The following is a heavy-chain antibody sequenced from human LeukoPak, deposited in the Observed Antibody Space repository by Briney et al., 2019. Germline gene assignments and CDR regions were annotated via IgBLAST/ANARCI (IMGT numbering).Heavy chain of an antibody. CDR2: ISGSGGST. CDR1: GFTFSSYA. V-gene: IGHV3-23*01. Sequence: GGSLRLSCAASGFTFSSYAMSWVRQAPGKGLEWVSAISGSGGSTYYADSLKGRFTISRDNSKNTLYLQMNSLRAEDTAVYYCAKAGAVAGTGPRDYWGQGTLVPVTS. D-gene: IGHD6-19*01. J-gene: IGHJ4*02. CDR3: AKAGAVAGTGPRDY.